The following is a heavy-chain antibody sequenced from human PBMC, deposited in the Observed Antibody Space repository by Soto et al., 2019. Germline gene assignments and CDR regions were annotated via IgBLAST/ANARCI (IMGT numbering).Heavy chain of an antibody. CDR3: ARDLRTRITMVRGVTSNWFDP. CDR1: GDSVNSYY. D-gene: IGHD3-10*01. CDR2: IYYSGST. V-gene: IGHV4-59*02. J-gene: IGHJ5*02. Sequence: PSETLSLTCTVAGDSVNSYYWSWVRQPPGKGLGCIGYIYYSGSTNYNPSLKSRVTISVDTSKNQFSLKLSSVTAADTAVYYCARDLRTRITMVRGVTSNWFDPWGQGTLVTVSS.